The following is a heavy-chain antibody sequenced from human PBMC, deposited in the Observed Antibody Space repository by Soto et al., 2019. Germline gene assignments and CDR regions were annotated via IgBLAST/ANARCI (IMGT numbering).Heavy chain of an antibody. CDR1: GGTFSSYA. CDR3: ARDGGGSYYSKYFDY. J-gene: IGHJ4*02. D-gene: IGHD1-26*01. CDR2: IIPIFGTA. Sequence: SVKVSCKASGGTFSSYAISWVRQAPGQGLEWMGGIIPIFGTANYAQKFQGRVTITADESTSTAYMELSSLRSEDTAVYYCARDGGGSYYSKYFDYWGQGTLVTVSS. V-gene: IGHV1-69*13.